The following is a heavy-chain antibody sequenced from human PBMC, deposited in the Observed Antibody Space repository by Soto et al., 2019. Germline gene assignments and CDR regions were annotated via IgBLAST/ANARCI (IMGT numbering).Heavy chain of an antibody. CDR3: AKDPGYCSGGICAKYNWFDP. CDR1: GFTFSSYA. Sequence: LRLSCAASGFTFSSYAMSWVRQAPGKGLEWVSAISGSGGSTYYADSVKGRFTISRDNSKNTLYLQMNSLRAEDTAVYYCAKDPGYCSGGICAKYNWFDPWGQGTLVTVSS. V-gene: IGHV3-23*01. J-gene: IGHJ5*02. D-gene: IGHD2-15*01. CDR2: ISGSGGST.